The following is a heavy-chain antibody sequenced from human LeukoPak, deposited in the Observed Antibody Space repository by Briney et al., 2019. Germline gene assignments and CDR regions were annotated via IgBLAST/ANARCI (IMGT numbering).Heavy chain of an antibody. CDR3: AVQLDDAFDI. D-gene: IGHD2-2*01. CDR2: ISSSSSYI. V-gene: IGHV3-21*01. J-gene: IGHJ3*02. Sequence: GGSLRLSCAASGFTFSSYSMNWVRQAPGKGLEWASSISSSSSYIYYADSVKGRFTISRDNAKNSLYLQMNSLRAEDTAVYYCAVQLDDAFDIWGQGTMVTVSS. CDR1: GFTFSSYS.